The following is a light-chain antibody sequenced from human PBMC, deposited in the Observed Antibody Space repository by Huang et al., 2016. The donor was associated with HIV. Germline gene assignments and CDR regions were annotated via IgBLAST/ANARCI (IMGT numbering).Light chain of an antibody. J-gene: IGKJ2*01. CDR1: QNINYF. CDR2: TAS. V-gene: IGKV1-39*01. CDR3: QQSYSTPPT. Sequence: DIQMTQFPSSLSASVGDRVNITCRGSQNINYFLNWFQQKPGKAPKLLIYTASFLQSGVPSRFSGSGSGTDFTLTISSLQPEDFATYYCQQSYSTPPTFGQGSKLEIK.